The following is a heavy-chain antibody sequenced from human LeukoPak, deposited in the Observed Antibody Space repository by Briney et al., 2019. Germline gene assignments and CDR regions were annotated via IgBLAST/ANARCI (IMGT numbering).Heavy chain of an antibody. Sequence: GGSLRLSCAASGFTFDDYAMHWVRQAPGKGLECVSGISWNSGSIRYTDSVKGRFTISRDNAKHTLYLQMNSLRAEDRALYYCARGIFGVVIHFDFWGQGNLVTVSS. CDR3: ARGIFGVVIHFDF. CDR2: ISWNSGSI. CDR1: GFTFDDYA. D-gene: IGHD3-3*01. V-gene: IGHV3-9*01. J-gene: IGHJ4*02.